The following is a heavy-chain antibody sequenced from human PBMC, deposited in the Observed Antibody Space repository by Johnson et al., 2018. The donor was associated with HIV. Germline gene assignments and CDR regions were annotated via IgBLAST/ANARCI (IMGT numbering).Heavy chain of an antibody. CDR1: GFTVSSNY. J-gene: IGHJ3*02. CDR2: IYSGGST. V-gene: IGHV3-53*01. CDR3: ARGISNWNYFDDDAFDI. Sequence: VQLVESGGGLIQPGGSLRLSCAASGFTVSSNYMNWVRQPPGKGLEWVSVIYSGGSTYYADSVKGRFTISRDNSKNTLYLQMNSLRAEDTAVYYCARGISNWNYFDDDAFDIWGQGTMVTVSS. D-gene: IGHD1-7*01.